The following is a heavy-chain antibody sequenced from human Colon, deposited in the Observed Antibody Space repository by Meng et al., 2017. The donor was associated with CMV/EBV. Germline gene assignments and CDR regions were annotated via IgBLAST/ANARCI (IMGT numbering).Heavy chain of an antibody. CDR1: GFIFKNYI. D-gene: IGHD3-10*01. CDR2: ISNINYI. J-gene: IGHJ6*02. V-gene: IGHV3-21*01. Sequence: GESLKISCEASGFIFKNYIMHWVRQAPGKGLEWVSSISNINYIYQADSVKGRFTISRDNVKNSLSLLMNSLRPEDTAVYYCARSYYYGLDVWGQGTTVTVSS. CDR3: ARSYYYGLDV.